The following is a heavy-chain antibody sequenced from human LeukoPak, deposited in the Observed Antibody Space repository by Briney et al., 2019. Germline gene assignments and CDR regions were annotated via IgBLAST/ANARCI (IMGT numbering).Heavy chain of an antibody. D-gene: IGHD1-14*01. CDR1: GGSISSSSYY. CDR2: IYYSGST. J-gene: IGHJ6*03. Sequence: SETLCLTCTVSGGSISSSSYYWGWIRQPPGKGLEWIGSIYYSGSTYYNPSLKSRVTISVDTSKNQFSLKLSSVTAADTAVYYCARHAPEVQSNYYYMDVWGKGATVTVSS. V-gene: IGHV4-39*01. CDR3: ARHAPEVQSNYYYMDV.